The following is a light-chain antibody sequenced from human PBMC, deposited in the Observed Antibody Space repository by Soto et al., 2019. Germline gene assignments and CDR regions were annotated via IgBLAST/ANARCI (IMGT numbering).Light chain of an antibody. V-gene: IGKV2D-29*01. CDR1: QSLLHTDGKDH. Sequence: VLSQTPLSLSVTPGQPASISCRSNQSLLHTDGKDHLYWFLQKPGQPPQLLIYEVSNRFSGVTERFSGSGSGTDFTLKISRLEAEDVGVYYCMQSTYLPLTLGGGTKVEIK. CDR3: MQSTYLPLT. J-gene: IGKJ4*01. CDR2: EVS.